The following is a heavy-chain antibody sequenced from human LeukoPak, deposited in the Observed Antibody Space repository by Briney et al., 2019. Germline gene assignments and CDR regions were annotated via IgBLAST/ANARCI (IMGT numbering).Heavy chain of an antibody. CDR2: IYYSGST. CDR3: ASSDSGYDFWFDY. CDR1: GGSISSYY. D-gene: IGHD5-12*01. Sequence: PSETLSLTCTVSGGSISSYYWSWIRQPPGKGLEWIGYIYYSGSTNYNPSLKSRVTISVDTSKNQFSLKLSSVTAADTAVYSCASSDSGYDFWFDYWGQGTLVTVSS. V-gene: IGHV4-59*01. J-gene: IGHJ4*02.